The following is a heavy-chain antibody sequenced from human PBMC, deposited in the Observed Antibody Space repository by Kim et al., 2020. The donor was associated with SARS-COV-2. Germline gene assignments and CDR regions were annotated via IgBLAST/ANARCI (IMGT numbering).Heavy chain of an antibody. V-gene: IGHV1-24*01. Sequence: KFQGRVTMTEDTSTDTAYMELSSLRSEDTAVYYCATDYDILTGYYDAFDIWGQGTMVTVSS. CDR3: ATDYDILTGYYDAFDI. J-gene: IGHJ3*02. D-gene: IGHD3-9*01.